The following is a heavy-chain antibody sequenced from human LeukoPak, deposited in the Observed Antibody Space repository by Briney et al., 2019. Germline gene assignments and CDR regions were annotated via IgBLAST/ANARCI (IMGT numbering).Heavy chain of an antibody. Sequence: GGSLRLSCAASGFTFNTYAMSWARQAPGKGLEWVSAISGSGGSTYYADSVKGRFTISRDNSKNTPYLKMNSLRAGDTAVYYCAKELRQQLVLFDYWGQGTLVTVSS. CDR2: ISGSGGST. CDR3: AKELRQQLVLFDY. D-gene: IGHD6-13*01. CDR1: GFTFNTYA. J-gene: IGHJ4*02. V-gene: IGHV3-23*01.